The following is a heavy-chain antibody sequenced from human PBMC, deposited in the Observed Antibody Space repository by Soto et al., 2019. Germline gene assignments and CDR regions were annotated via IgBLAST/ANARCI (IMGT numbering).Heavy chain of an antibody. V-gene: IGHV1-46*01. D-gene: IGHD4-17*01. CDR2: INPGGVST. CDR1: GYTFTTYY. CDR3: ARGGNGDNVGYWYFDL. J-gene: IGHJ2*01. Sequence: QVQLVQSGAEVKKPGASVEVSCKASGYTFTTYYIHWVRHAPGQGLEWMGVINPGGVSTKYAQKFQDRVTMTSDTSTSTVHMGLSSLRSEDTAVYFCARGGNGDNVGYWYFDLWGRGTQVTVSP.